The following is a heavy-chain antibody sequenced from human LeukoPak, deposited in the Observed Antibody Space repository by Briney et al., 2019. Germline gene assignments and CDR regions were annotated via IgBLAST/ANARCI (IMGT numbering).Heavy chain of an antibody. J-gene: IGHJ3*02. D-gene: IGHD4-17*01. Sequence: PGGSLRLSCAASGFTFSSYTMNWVRQTPGKGLEWVSAISGSGGSTYYADSVKGRFTISRDNSKNTLYLQMNSLRAEDTAVYYCAKDPDSYGDYVLDAFDIWGQGTMVTVSS. V-gene: IGHV3-23*01. CDR1: GFTFSSYT. CDR2: ISGSGGST. CDR3: AKDPDSYGDYVLDAFDI.